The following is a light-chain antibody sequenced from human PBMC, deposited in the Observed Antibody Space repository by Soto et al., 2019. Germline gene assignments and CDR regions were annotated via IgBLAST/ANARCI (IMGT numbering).Light chain of an antibody. V-gene: IGKV2-24*01. Sequence: EIVMTQSPLSSAVTLGQPASISCGSSQSLVHSDGNTYLSWLHVGPGQSPRPLIYRVSDRFPGVPDRFTGSGAETNFTLKISRVEAEDVGTYYCRQNTQVPRTVGGGTKVEI. CDR1: QSLVHSDGNTY. CDR2: RVS. CDR3: RQNTQVPRT. J-gene: IGKJ4*01.